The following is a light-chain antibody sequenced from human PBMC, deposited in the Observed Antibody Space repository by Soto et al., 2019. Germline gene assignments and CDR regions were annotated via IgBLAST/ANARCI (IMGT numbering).Light chain of an antibody. CDR3: QQTFITPPLT. Sequence: DIQMTQSPSSLSASIGDRITITCRASQSISTYLNWYQQKPGKAPSLLIYGASTLQSGVPSRFSGSGSATDFTLTISSLQPEDFATXYCQQTFITPPLTFGGGTKVEIK. V-gene: IGKV1-39*01. CDR2: GAS. J-gene: IGKJ4*01. CDR1: QSISTY.